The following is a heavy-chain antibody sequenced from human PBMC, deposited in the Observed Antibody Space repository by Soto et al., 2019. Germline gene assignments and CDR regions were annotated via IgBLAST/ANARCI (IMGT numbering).Heavy chain of an antibody. V-gene: IGHV1-18*01. J-gene: IGHJ6*02. D-gene: IGHD6-6*01. CDR3: ARDNPKQLNYYYYGMDV. Sequence: ASVKVSCKASGYTFTSYGISWVRQAPGQGLEWMGWISAYNGNTNYAQKLQGRVTMTTDTSTSTAYMELRSLRSDDTAVYYCARDNPKQLNYYYYGMDVWGQGTTVTVSS. CDR2: ISAYNGNT. CDR1: GYTFTSYG.